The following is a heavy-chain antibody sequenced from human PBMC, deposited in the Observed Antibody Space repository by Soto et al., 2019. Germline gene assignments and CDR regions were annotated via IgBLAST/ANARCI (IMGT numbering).Heavy chain of an antibody. CDR3: ARDRYSSSSYGDY. CDR2: IWYDGSNK. D-gene: IGHD6-6*01. J-gene: IGHJ4*02. Sequence: QVQLVESGGGVVQPGRSLRLSCAASGFTFSSYGMHWVRQAPGKGLEWVAVIWYDGSNKYYADSVKGRFTISRDNSKNTLYLQMNSLRAEDTAVYSCARDRYSSSSYGDYWGQGTLVTVSS. V-gene: IGHV3-33*01. CDR1: GFTFSSYG.